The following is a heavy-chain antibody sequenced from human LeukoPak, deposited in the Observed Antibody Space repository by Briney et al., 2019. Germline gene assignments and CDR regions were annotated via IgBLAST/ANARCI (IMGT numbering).Heavy chain of an antibody. V-gene: IGHV4-4*02. CDR3: ARKQSRAGAAGGTFAY. Sequence: SGTLSLTCAVSGGSFSSSNWRGWVRQPPGKGLGWIGEMYHSGSTNYNPSLKSRVTISVDTSKNQFSLRLTSVTAADTAVYYCARKQSRAGAAGGTFAYWGQGTLVTVSS. J-gene: IGHJ4*02. CDR2: MYHSGST. CDR1: GGSFSSSNW. D-gene: IGHD6-13*01.